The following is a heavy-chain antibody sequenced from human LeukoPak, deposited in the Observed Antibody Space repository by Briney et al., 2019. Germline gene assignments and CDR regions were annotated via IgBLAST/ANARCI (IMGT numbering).Heavy chain of an antibody. CDR3: ARAVWDSSGYCYDY. CDR2: ISSSGSTI. V-gene: IGHV3-48*03. CDR1: GFTFSSYE. J-gene: IGHJ4*02. Sequence: GGSLRLSCAASGFTFSSYEMNWVRQAPGKGLEWVANISSSGSTIYYADSVKGRFTISRDNAKSSLYLQINSLRAEDTAVYYCARAVWDSSGYCYDYWGQGTLVTVSS. D-gene: IGHD3-22*01.